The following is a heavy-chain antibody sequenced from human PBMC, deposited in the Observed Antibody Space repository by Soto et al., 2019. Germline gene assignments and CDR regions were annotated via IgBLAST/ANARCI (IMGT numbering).Heavy chain of an antibody. CDR2: ISSSSSYI. CDR3: ARAVVVAATGGHYYYYYMDV. J-gene: IGHJ6*03. D-gene: IGHD2-15*01. Sequence: EVQLVESGGGLVKPGGSLRLSCAASGFTFSSYSMNWVRQAPGKRLEWVSSISSSSSYIYYADSVKGRFTISRDNAKNSLYLQMNSLRAEDTAVYYCARAVVVAATGGHYYYYYMDVWGKGTTVTVSS. CDR1: GFTFSSYS. V-gene: IGHV3-21*01.